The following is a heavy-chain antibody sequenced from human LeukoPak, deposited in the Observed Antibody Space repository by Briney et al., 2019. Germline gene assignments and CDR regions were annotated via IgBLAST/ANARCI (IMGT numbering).Heavy chain of an antibody. Sequence: GGSLRLSCAASGFTFSSYAMYWVRQAPGKGLEWVSGISGSGGRTNHADSVKGRFIISRDNSKNTLYPQMNSLRAEDTAVYYCAKDLEKLGATDYWGQGTLVTVSS. CDR1: GFTFSSYA. J-gene: IGHJ4*02. V-gene: IGHV3-23*01. D-gene: IGHD1-26*01. CDR2: ISGSGGRT. CDR3: AKDLEKLGATDY.